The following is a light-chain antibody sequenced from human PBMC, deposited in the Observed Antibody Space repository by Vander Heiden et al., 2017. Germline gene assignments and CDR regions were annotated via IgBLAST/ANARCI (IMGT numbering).Light chain of an antibody. Sequence: DILLTPSPSSLSASVGDRVTITCRASQGISNWLAWYQQKPGKAPKLLIYDASSLQSGVPSKFSGSGSGTEFTLTISSLQPDDFATYYCQQYNSYSPTFGEGTKVEIK. V-gene: IGKV1-5*01. J-gene: IGKJ4*02. CDR3: QQYNSYSPT. CDR2: DAS. CDR1: QGISNW.